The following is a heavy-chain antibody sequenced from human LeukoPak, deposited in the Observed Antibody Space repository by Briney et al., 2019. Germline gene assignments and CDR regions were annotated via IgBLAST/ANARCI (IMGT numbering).Heavy chain of an antibody. CDR1: GFTFSSYG. CDR3: AKDSHPGYYDILTGYSYNWFDP. D-gene: IGHD3-9*01. V-gene: IGHV3-30*02. Sequence: GGSLRLSCAASGFTFSSYGMHWVRQAPGKGLEWVAFIRYDGSNKYYADSVKGRFTISRDNSKNTLYLQMNSLRAEDTAVYYCAKDSHPGYYDILTGYSYNWFDPWGQGTLVTVSS. J-gene: IGHJ5*02. CDR2: IRYDGSNK.